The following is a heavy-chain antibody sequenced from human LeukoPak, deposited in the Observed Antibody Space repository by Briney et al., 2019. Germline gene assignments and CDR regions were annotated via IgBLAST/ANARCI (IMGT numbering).Heavy chain of an antibody. J-gene: IGHJ4*02. CDR1: GFTFSSYA. Sequence: PGGSLRLSCAASGFTFSSYAMSWVRQAPGKGLESVSAISGSGGSTYYADSVKGRFTISRDNSKDTLYLQMNSLRAEDTAVYYCAKDRVPDSSGYYCSNFWGQGTLVTVSS. CDR3: AKDRVPDSSGYYCSNF. V-gene: IGHV3-23*01. CDR2: ISGSGGST. D-gene: IGHD3-22*01.